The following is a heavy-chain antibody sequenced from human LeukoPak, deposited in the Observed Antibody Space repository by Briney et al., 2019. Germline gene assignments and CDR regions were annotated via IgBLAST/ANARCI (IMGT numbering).Heavy chain of an antibody. CDR2: ISWNSGSI. V-gene: IGHV3-9*01. CDR1: GFTFDDYA. CDR3: AKDKAIYPRGYFDY. D-gene: IGHD3-10*01. Sequence: GGSLRLSGAASGFTFDDYAMHWVRQAPGKGLEWVSGISWNSGSIGYADSVKGRFTISRDNAKNSLYLQMNSLRAEDTALYYCAKDKAIYPRGYFDYWGQGTLVTVSS. J-gene: IGHJ4*02.